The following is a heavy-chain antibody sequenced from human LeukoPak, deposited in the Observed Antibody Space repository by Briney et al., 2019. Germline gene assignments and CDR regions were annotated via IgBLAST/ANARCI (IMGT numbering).Heavy chain of an antibody. D-gene: IGHD2-2*01. CDR2: MNPNSGNT. CDR1: GYTFTSYD. Sequence: EASVKVSCKASGYTFTSYDINWVRQATGQGLEWMGWMNPNSGNTGYAQKLQGRVTMTTDTSTSTAYMELRSLRSDDTAVYYCARDYRLLGFVVPAAMLGYWGQGTLVTVSS. CDR3: ARDYRLLGFVVPAAMLGY. V-gene: IGHV1-8*01. J-gene: IGHJ4*02.